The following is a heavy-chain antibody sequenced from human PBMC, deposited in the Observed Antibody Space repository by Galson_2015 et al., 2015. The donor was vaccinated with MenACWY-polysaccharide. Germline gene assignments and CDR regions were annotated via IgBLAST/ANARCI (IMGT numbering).Heavy chain of an antibody. CDR1: GFSFSDYH. CDR3: ARDTGGSDY. J-gene: IGHJ4*02. CDR2: ISSSASYI. V-gene: IGHV3-21*01. Sequence: SLRLSCAASGFSFSDYHMNWVRRAPGKGLEWVSIISSSASYIYYADSVKGRFTISRDNAKNSLYLQMNSLRAEDTAIYYCARDTGGSDYWGQGTLVTVSS. D-gene: IGHD3-16*01.